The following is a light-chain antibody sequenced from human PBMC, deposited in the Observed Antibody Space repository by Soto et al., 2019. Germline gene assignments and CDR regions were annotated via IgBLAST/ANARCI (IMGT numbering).Light chain of an antibody. CDR2: KAS. J-gene: IGKJ4*01. V-gene: IGKV1-5*03. Sequence: DIQITQSPSSLSASVGDRVTITCRASQSISSYLNWYQQKPGKAPNLLIYKASTLESGVPSRFSGSGSGTEFTLTISSLQPDDFATYYCQQYNSVSLLTFGGGTKVDIK. CDR3: QQYNSVSLLT. CDR1: QSISSY.